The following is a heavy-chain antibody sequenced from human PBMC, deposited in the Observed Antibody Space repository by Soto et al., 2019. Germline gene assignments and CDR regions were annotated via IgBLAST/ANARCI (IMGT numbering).Heavy chain of an antibody. Sequence: GASVKVSCKASGYTFTSYYMHWVRQAPGQGLEWMGIINPSGGSTSYAQKFQGRVTMTRDTSTSTVYMELSSLRSEDTAVYYCARDREGYCSGGSCYSGAFDIWGQGTMVTVSS. CDR3: ARDREGYCSGGSCYSGAFDI. V-gene: IGHV1-46*03. D-gene: IGHD2-15*01. CDR2: INPSGGST. J-gene: IGHJ3*02. CDR1: GYTFTSYY.